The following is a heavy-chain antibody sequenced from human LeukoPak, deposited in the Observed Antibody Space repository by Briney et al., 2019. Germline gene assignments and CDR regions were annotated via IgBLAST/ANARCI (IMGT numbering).Heavy chain of an antibody. D-gene: IGHD2/OR15-2a*01. J-gene: IGHJ6*03. Sequence: SETLSLTCTVSGGSINNYYWNWIRQPPGKGLEWIGYIYYSGSTNYNPSLKSRVTISVDTSKNQFSLKLSSVTAADTAVYYCARVNSEYYYYYYYMDVWGKGTTVTVSS. CDR3: ARVNSEYYYYYYYMDV. CDR2: IYYSGST. V-gene: IGHV4-59*12. CDR1: GGSINNYY.